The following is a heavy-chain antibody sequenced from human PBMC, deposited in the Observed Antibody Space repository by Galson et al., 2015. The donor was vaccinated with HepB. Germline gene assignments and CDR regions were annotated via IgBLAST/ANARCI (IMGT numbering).Heavy chain of an antibody. Sequence: SLRLSCAASGFTFSSHSMYWVRQAPGPALEWVSFISSSSSYIYYADSVKGRFTFSRGNAKRSLYLQMNSLRAEDTAVYYCARRPSITGWYFYYMDVWCKRTTVTVSS. CDR3: ARRPSITGWYFYYMDV. CDR2: ISSSSSYI. J-gene: IGHJ6*03. D-gene: IGHD3-10*01. V-gene: IGHV3-21*01. CDR1: GFTFSSHS.